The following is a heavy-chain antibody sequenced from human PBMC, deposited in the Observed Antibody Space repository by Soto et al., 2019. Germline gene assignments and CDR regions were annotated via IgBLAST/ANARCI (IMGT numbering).Heavy chain of an antibody. J-gene: IGHJ4*02. V-gene: IGHV5-10-1*01. D-gene: IGHD3-22*01. Sequence: GESLKISCKGSGYSFAGYWITWVRQKPGKGLEWMGRIDPSDSQTYYSPSFRGHVTISVTKSITTVFLQWSSLRASDTAMYYCARQIYFSDTGPNFPYDFDSWAQRTPVTVSS. CDR2: IDPSDSQT. CDR1: GYSFAGYW. CDR3: ARQIYFSDTGPNFPYDFDS.